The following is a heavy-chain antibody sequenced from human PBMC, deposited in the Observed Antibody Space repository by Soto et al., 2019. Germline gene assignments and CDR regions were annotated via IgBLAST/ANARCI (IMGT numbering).Heavy chain of an antibody. V-gene: IGHV1-69*05. CDR1: GGTFSTYA. D-gene: IGHD5-12*01. CDR3: XXXXXRLRLGGNYYYITDV. CDR2: IIPVFRAP. J-gene: IGHJ6*02. Sequence: QVQLVQSGSEVKKPGSSVKVSCKVSGGTFSTYAISWVRQAPGQGLEWMGGIIPVFRAPDYAQKFQGRVTXXXXXSXXXAXXXXXXXXXXXXXVYXXXXXXXRLRLGGNYYYITDVWGQGTTVTVSS.